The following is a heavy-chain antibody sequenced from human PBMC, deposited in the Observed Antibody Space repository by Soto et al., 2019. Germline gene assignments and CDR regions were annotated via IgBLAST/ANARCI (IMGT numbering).Heavy chain of an antibody. Sequence: EVQLVESGGGLVQPGGSLRLSCAASGFTFSSYAMHWVRQAPGKGLEYVSAISSNGGSTYYANSVKGRFTISRDNSKNTLYLQMGSLRAEDMAVYYCARVSGSRMGDFDYWGQGTLVTVSS. V-gene: IGHV3-64*01. J-gene: IGHJ4*02. CDR2: ISSNGGST. CDR1: GFTFSSYA. D-gene: IGHD1-26*01. CDR3: ARVSGSRMGDFDY.